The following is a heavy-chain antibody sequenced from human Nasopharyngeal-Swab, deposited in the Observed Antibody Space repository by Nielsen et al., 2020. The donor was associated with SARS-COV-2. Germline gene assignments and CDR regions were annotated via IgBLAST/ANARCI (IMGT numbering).Heavy chain of an antibody. Sequence: SVKVSCKTSGGTFSSYGISWFRQAPGQALEWMGGIIPILPITNYAQKFQDRVTITADKSTSTAYMELSSLRSEDTAAYYCARGGWLRKDYYYSYYYMDVWGKGTTVTVSS. CDR3: ARGGWLRKDYYYSYYYMDV. D-gene: IGHD5-24*01. J-gene: IGHJ6*03. CDR1: GGTFSSYG. CDR2: IIPILPIT. V-gene: IGHV1-69*10.